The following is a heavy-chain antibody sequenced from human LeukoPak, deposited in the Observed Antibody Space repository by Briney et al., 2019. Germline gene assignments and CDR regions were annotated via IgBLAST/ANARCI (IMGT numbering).Heavy chain of an antibody. V-gene: IGHV1-24*01. CDR1: EYTLTELS. Sequence: GASVKVSCKVSEYTLTELSMHWVRQAPGKGLEWMGGFDPEDGETIYAQKFQGRVTMTEDTSTDTAYMELSSLRSEDTAVYYCATDFAHGYYYGSGSQYGMDVWGQGTTVTVSS. J-gene: IGHJ6*02. CDR2: FDPEDGET. CDR3: ATDFAHGYYYGSGSQYGMDV. D-gene: IGHD3-10*01.